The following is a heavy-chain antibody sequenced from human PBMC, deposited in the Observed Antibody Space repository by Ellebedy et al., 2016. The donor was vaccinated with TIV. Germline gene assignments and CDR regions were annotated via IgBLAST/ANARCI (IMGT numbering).Heavy chain of an antibody. D-gene: IGHD3-22*01. CDR1: GGSISSSNW. Sequence: MPSETLSLTCAVSGGSISSSNWWSWVRQPPGKGLEWIGEIYHSGSTNYNPSLKSRVTISVDTSKNQFSLKLSSVTAADTAVYYCAREDRGNNYYDSSGYRYWGQGTLVTVSS. V-gene: IGHV4-4*02. J-gene: IGHJ4*02. CDR3: AREDRGNNYYDSSGYRY. CDR2: IYHSGST.